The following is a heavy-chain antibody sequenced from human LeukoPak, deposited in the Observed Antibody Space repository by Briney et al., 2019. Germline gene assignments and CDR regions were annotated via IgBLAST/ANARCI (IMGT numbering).Heavy chain of an antibody. D-gene: IGHD2-2*01. CDR3: ARAIYCSSTSCYGVDAFDI. J-gene: IGHJ3*02. Sequence: SETLSLICTVSGASISSYYWSWIRQPPGKGLEWIEYIYHSGSTYYNPSLKSRVTISVDRSKNQFSLKLSSVTAADTAVYYCARAIYCSSTSCYGVDAFDIWGQGTMVTVSS. CDR1: GASISSYY. V-gene: IGHV4-59*12. CDR2: IYHSGST.